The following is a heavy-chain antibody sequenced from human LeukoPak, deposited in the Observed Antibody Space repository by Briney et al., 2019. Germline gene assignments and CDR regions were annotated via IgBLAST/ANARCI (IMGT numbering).Heavy chain of an antibody. V-gene: IGHV4-31*03. CDR2: IYYSGST. Sequence: SETLSLTCTVSGGSISSGGYYWSWIRQHPGKGLEWIGYIYYSGSTYYNPSLKGRVTISVDTSKNQFSLKLSSVTAADTAVYYCARETKAGYSSSWYRGDYFDYWGQGTLVTVSS. CDR1: GGSISSGGYY. D-gene: IGHD6-13*01. J-gene: IGHJ4*02. CDR3: ARETKAGYSSSWYRGDYFDY.